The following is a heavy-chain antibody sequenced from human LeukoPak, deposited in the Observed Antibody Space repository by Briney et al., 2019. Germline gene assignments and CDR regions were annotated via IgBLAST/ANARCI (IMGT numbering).Heavy chain of an antibody. CDR1: GGSISSYY. V-gene: IGHV4-59*01. CDR3: ARGYLEWLLYFDY. CDR2: IYYSGST. J-gene: IGHJ4*02. Sequence: KPSETLSLTCTVSGGSISSYYWGWIRQPPGKGLEWIGYIYYSGSTNYNPSLKSRVTISVDTSKNQFSLKLSSVTAADTAVYYCARGYLEWLLYFDYWGQGTLVTVSS. D-gene: IGHD3-3*01.